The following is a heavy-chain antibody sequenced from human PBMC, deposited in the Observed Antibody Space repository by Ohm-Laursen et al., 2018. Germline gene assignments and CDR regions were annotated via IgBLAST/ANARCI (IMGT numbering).Heavy chain of an antibody. Sequence: SVKVSCKASGYTLTGYYMHWVRQAPGQGLEWMGWINPNSGGTNYAQKFQGRVTMTRDTSISTAYMELSRLRSDDTAVYYCARYRCTNGVCFFDYWGQGTLVTVSS. J-gene: IGHJ4*02. CDR2: INPNSGGT. CDR1: GYTLTGYY. CDR3: ARYRCTNGVCFFDY. D-gene: IGHD2-8*01. V-gene: IGHV1-2*02.